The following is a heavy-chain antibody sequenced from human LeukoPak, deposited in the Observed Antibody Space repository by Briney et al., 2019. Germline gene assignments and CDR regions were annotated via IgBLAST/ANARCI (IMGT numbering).Heavy chain of an antibody. D-gene: IGHD3-10*01. V-gene: IGHV3-23*01. CDR1: AFTFSRYG. J-gene: IGHJ4*02. CDR2: ISGSGGTT. Sequence: GGSLRLSCVASAFTFSRYGMTWVRQGPGKGLEWVSSISGSGGTTYYADSVKGRFTISRDNSKNTLYLQMNSLRAEDTAVYYCAKALGSYYFDYWGQGTLVTVSS. CDR3: AKALGSYYFDY.